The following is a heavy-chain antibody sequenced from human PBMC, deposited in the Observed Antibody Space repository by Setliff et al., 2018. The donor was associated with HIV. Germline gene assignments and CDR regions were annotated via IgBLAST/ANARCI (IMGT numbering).Heavy chain of an antibody. J-gene: IGHJ4*01. CDR1: GFTFSSYW. CDR2: IKQDGSEK. D-gene: IGHD3-22*01. CDR3: ARVYDSSGYSLSIPGY. Sequence: GGSLRLSCAASGFTFSSYWMSWVRQAPGKGLEWVANIKQDGSEKYYVDSVKGRFTISRDNAKNSLYPQMNSLRAEDTAVYYCARVYDSSGYSLSIPGYWGQGTLVTVSS. V-gene: IGHV3-7*01.